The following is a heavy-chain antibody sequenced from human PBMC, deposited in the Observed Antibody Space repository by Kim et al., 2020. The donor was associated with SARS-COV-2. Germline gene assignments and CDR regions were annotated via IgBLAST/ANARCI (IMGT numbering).Heavy chain of an antibody. D-gene: IGHD3-10*01. V-gene: IGHV3-15*01. CDR2: IKSKGDGGAT. CDR1: GFTFSDAW. CDR3: SSGGLPY. Sequence: GGSLRLSCVVSGFTFSDAWMNWVRQAPGKGLEWVGRIKSKGDGGATDYAAPVKGRFTISRDDSKNTLYLQMNSLKIEDTAVYYCSSGGLPYWGQGTLVT. J-gene: IGHJ4*02.